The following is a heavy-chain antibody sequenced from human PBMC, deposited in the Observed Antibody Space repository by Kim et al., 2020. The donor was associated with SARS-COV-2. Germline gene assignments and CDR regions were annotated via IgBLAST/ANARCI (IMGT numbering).Heavy chain of an antibody. D-gene: IGHD3-10*01. CDR2: VYYSGTT. V-gene: IGHV4-39*01. J-gene: IGHJ4*01. CDR3: ARQGPSFYGSGSFYY. Sequence: SETLSLTCAITGYSITSGSSYWGWLRQPPGKGLEWIGNVYYSGTTYYNPSLKSRATISVDASRNQFSLNLKAVRDTDTAAYYCARQGPSFYGSGSFYYWG. CDR1: GYSITSGSSY.